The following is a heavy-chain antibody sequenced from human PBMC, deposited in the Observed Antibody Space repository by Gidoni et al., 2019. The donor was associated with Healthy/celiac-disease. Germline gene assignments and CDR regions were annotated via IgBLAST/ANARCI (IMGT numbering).Heavy chain of an antibody. CDR3: ARDMDSSGWYRKQGGDY. J-gene: IGHJ4*02. V-gene: IGHV3-11*01. Sequence: QVQLVESGGGLVKPGGSLRLSCAASGFTLSDYYMSCIRQAPGKGLEWVSYISSSGSTIYYADSVKGRFTISRDNAKNSLYLQMNSLRAEDTAVYYCARDMDSSGWYRKQGGDYWGQGTLVTVSS. D-gene: IGHD6-19*01. CDR2: ISSSGSTI. CDR1: GFTLSDYY.